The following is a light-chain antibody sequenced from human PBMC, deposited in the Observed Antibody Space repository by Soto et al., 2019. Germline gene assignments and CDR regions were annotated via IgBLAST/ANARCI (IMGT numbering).Light chain of an antibody. V-gene: IGKV3-20*01. CDR2: STS. J-gene: IGKJ3*01. CDR1: QSLHSNF. Sequence: VLTQFPGTLSLSPGERATLSCRASQSLHSNFLVWYQHKPGQAPRLLISSTSRRATGIPDRFSGGGSGTDVTLTISRLDPEDFAVYYCHQSGISPLTFGPGTRVDVK. CDR3: HQSGISPLT.